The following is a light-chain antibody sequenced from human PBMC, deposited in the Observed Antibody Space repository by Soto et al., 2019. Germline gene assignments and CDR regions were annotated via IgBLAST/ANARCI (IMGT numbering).Light chain of an antibody. Sequence: DIVMTQSPDSLAVSLGEMATFNCKSSQSVLSSSNSRNYLAWYQQKPRQPPKLLIYWASTRESGVPDRFSGSGSGTDFTLHINNQQAEDVAVYYCQQYYNSPPTFGQGTKVEIK. CDR3: QQYYNSPPT. J-gene: IGKJ1*01. CDR2: WAS. V-gene: IGKV4-1*01. CDR1: QSVLSSSNSRNY.